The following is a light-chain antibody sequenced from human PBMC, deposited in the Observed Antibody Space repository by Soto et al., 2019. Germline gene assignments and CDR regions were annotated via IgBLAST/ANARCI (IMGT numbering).Light chain of an antibody. CDR2: NTS. V-gene: IGLV7-46*01. CDR3: LLSYSGARV. J-gene: IGLJ3*02. Sequence: QTVVTQEPSLTVSPGGTVTLTCGSSTGTVTSGHYLYWFHQKPGQAPRTLVYNTSDKHSWTPARFSGSLLGGKAALTLSGAQPEDEADFYCLLSYSGARVFGGGTQLTVL. CDR1: TGTVTSGHY.